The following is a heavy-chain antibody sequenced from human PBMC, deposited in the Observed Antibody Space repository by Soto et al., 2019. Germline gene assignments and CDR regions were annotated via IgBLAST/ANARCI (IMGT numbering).Heavy chain of an antibody. V-gene: IGHV6-1*01. Sequence: SQTLSLTCVISGDSVSSNSAAWNWIRQSPSRGLEWLGRTYYRSKWYNDYAVSVKSRITINPDTSKNQFSLQLNSVTPEDTAVYYCARVPSNYGGNTPLNYYYGMDVWGQGTTVTVSS. CDR2: TYYRSKWYN. D-gene: IGHD4-17*01. J-gene: IGHJ6*02. CDR3: ARVPSNYGGNTPLNYYYGMDV. CDR1: GDSVSSNSAA.